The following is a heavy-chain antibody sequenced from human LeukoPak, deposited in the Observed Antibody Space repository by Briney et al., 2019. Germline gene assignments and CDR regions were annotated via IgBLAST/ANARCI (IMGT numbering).Heavy chain of an antibody. V-gene: IGHV4-34*01. Sequence: SETLSLTCAVYGGSFSGYYWSWIRQPPGKGLEWIGEINHSGSTNYNPSLKSRVTISVDTSKNQFSLKPSSVTAADTAVYYCARAALNKLNDAFDIWGQGTMVTVSS. CDR2: INHSGST. CDR3: ARAALNKLNDAFDI. CDR1: GGSFSGYY. D-gene: IGHD4/OR15-4a*01. J-gene: IGHJ3*02.